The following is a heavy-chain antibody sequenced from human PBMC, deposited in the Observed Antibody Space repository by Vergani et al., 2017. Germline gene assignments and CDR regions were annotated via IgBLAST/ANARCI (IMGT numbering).Heavy chain of an antibody. J-gene: IGHJ4*02. CDR2: VNHGGST. CDR1: GGSFSDYY. D-gene: IGHD3-16*02. CDR3: ASIARAPTRRNPPPDY. Sequence: QVQLQEWGAGLLKTSETLSLTCGVSGGSFSDYYWSWIRQAPGMGLEWIGEVNHGGSTIYNPSLKSRVSISVDTSKNQFSLQLTSVTAADSAQYFCASIARAPTRRNPPPDYWGQGILVTVSS. V-gene: IGHV4-34*01.